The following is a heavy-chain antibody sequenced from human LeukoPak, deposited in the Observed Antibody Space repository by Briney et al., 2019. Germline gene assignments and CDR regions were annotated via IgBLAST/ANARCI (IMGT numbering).Heavy chain of an antibody. J-gene: IGHJ5*02. D-gene: IGHD3-10*01. CDR1: GYSISSGYY. CDR2: IYHSGST. Sequence: PSETLSLTCTVSGYSISSGYYWGWIRQPPGKGLEWIGSIYHSGSTYYNPSLKSRVTISVDTSKNQFSLKLSSVTAADTAVYYCARDYYGSGSYYAPFDPWGQGTLVTVSS. CDR3: ARDYYGSGSYYAPFDP. V-gene: IGHV4-38-2*02.